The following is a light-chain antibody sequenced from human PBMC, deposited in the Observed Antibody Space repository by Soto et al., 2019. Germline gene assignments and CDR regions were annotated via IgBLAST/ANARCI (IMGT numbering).Light chain of an antibody. CDR1: QTISTY. Sequence: DIQMTQSPSSLSASLGDRVTITCRASQTISTYLNWYQQKPGKAPKVLIYAASSLQSGVPSRFSGRGYGTDFTLIISSLQPEDFATYYCQQSYRRWTFGQGTKVEV. J-gene: IGKJ1*01. CDR3: QQSYRRWT. CDR2: AAS. V-gene: IGKV1-39*01.